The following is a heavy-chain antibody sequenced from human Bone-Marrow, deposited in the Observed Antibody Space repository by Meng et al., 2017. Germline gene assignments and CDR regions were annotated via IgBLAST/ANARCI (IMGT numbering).Heavy chain of an antibody. V-gene: IGHV4-30-4*01. CDR2: IYYSGST. D-gene: IGHD3-22*01. J-gene: IGHJ4*02. CDR1: GGSISSGDYY. CDR3: ARLGSSGYGHFDY. Sequence: QVQLQEAGPGLVKPSQTLSLTCTVSGGSISSGDYYWGWIRQPPGKGLEWIGYIYYSGSTYYNPSLKSRVTISVDTSKNQFSLELTSVTAADTAVYYCARLGSSGYGHFDYWGQGTLVTVSS.